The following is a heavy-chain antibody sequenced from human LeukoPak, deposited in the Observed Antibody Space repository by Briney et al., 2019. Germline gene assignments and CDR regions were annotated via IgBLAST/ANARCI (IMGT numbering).Heavy chain of an antibody. CDR3: ARGGAAAGHLNPKNLTKFDY. V-gene: IGHV4-34*01. Sequence: SETLSLTCAVHGGSFSGYYWSWIRQPPGKGLEWIGEINHSGSTNYNPSLKSRVTISVDTSKNQFSLKLSSVTAADTAVYYCARGGAAAGHLNPKNLTKFDYWGQGTLVTVSS. J-gene: IGHJ4*02. D-gene: IGHD6-13*01. CDR2: INHSGST. CDR1: GGSFSGYY.